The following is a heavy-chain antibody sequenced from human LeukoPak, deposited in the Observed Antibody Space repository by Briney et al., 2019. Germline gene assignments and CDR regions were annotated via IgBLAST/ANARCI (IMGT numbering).Heavy chain of an antibody. Sequence: SGGSLRLSCAASGFTFSTYAMSWVRLAPGKGLEWVSGISGSGGSTYYADSVKGRFTSSRDNSNNTLYVQMNSLRVEDTAVYYCAKDDRSVVRGTSDFWGQGSLVTVSS. D-gene: IGHD3-10*01. CDR2: ISGSGGST. J-gene: IGHJ4*02. CDR3: AKDDRSVVRGTSDF. CDR1: GFTFSTYA. V-gene: IGHV3-23*01.